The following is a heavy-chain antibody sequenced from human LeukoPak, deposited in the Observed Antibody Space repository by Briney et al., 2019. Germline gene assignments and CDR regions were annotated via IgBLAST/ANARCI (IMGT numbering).Heavy chain of an antibody. V-gene: IGHV1-69*13. J-gene: IGHJ5*02. D-gene: IGHD3-9*01. CDR1: GGTFSSYA. Sequence: SVKVSCKASGGTFSSYAISWVRQAPGQGLEWMGGIIPIFGTANYAQKFQGRVTITADESTSTAYMELSSLRSEDTAVYYCARDPLSVYDILTGPLDPWGRGTLVTVSS. CDR3: ARDPLSVYDILTGPLDP. CDR2: IIPIFGTA.